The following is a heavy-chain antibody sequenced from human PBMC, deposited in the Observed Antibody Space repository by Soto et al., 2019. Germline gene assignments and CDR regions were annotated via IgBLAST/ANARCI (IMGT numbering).Heavy chain of an antibody. D-gene: IGHD3-10*01. Sequence: EVQLVESGGGLVQPGGSLRLSCAASGFTFSSYWMTWVRQAPGKGLEWVANIKQDGSEKYYVDSVKGRFTISRDNARNSLFLQINSLSAEDTAVYYCARGYYYGTGCFSPDNFLDVWGKGTQVTVSS. V-gene: IGHV3-7*01. CDR1: GFTFSSYW. CDR2: IKQDGSEK. J-gene: IGHJ6*04. CDR3: ARGYYYGTGCFSPDNFLDV.